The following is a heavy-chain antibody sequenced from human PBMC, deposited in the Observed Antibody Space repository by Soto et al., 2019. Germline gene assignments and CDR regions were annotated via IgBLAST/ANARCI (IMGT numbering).Heavy chain of an antibody. J-gene: IGHJ5*02. CDR2: IYYSGST. Sequence: SETLSLTCTVSGGSISSYYWSWIRQPPGKGLEWIGYIYYSGSTHYNPSLKSRVTISVDTSKNQFSLKLSSVTAADTAVYYCARVILGNWFDPWGQGTLVTVS. V-gene: IGHV4-59*01. CDR3: ARVILGNWFDP. CDR1: GGSISSYY. D-gene: IGHD3-16*01.